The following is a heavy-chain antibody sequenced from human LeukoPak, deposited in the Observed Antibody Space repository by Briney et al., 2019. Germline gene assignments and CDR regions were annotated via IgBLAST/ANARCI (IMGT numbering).Heavy chain of an antibody. J-gene: IGHJ5*02. CDR2: INPSGGST. CDR1: GYTFTSYY. Sequence: ASVKVSCKASGYTFTSYYMHWVRQAPGQGLEWMGIINPSGGSTSYAQKFQGRVTMTRDTSTSTVYMELSSLRSEDTAVYYCARDHGIVGVLTGWFDPWGQGTLVTVSS. CDR3: ARDHGIVGVLTGWFDP. V-gene: IGHV1-46*01. D-gene: IGHD1-26*01.